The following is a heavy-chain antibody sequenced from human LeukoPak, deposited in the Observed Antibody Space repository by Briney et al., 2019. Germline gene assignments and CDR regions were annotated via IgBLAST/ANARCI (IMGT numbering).Heavy chain of an antibody. CDR2: IYYTGAT. D-gene: IGHD5-18*01. CDR3: ARAGYTYGTGYYFDY. CDR1: GGSISSYY. V-gene: IGHV4-59*01. J-gene: IGHJ4*02. Sequence: PSETLSLTCTVSGGSISSYYWSWIRLPPGKGLEWIGYIYYTGATYYNPSLKSRVTISLDTSKNQFSLKLSSLTAADAAVYYCARAGYTYGTGYYFDYWGQGALVTVYS.